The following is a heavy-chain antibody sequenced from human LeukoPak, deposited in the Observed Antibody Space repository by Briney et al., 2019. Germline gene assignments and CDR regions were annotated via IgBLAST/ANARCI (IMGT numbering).Heavy chain of an antibody. J-gene: IGHJ4*02. D-gene: IGHD2-15*01. V-gene: IGHV1-3*01. CDR3: ARGPLLGYCSGGSCYLLDY. Sequence: ASVKVSCKASGYTFTSYAMHWVRQAPGQRLEWMGWINACNGNTKYSQKFQGRVTITRDTSASTAYMELSSLRSEDTAVYYCARGPLLGYCSGGSCYLLDYWGQGTLVTVSS. CDR1: GYTFTSYA. CDR2: INACNGNT.